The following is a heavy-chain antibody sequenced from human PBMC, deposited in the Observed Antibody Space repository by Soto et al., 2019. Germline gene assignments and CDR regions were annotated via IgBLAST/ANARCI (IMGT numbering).Heavy chain of an antibody. J-gene: IGHJ3*01. CDR3: AGPYGDYDSDAFDL. V-gene: IGHV1-3*01. D-gene: IGHD4-17*01. Sequence: ASVKVSCKASGHTFTSYGVHWVRQAPGQRLEWMGWINSVNGNTKFSLEFQGRVTITRDTSASTAYMELSSLTSEDTAVYYRAGPYGDYDSDAFDLWGQGTMVTVSS. CDR1: GHTFTSYG. CDR2: INSVNGNT.